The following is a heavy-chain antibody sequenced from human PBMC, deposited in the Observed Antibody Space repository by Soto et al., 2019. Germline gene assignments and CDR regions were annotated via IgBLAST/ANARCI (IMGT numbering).Heavy chain of an antibody. V-gene: IGHV1-69*06. CDR2: IIPIFGTA. CDR1: GGTFSSYA. Sequence: SVKVSCKASGGTFSSYAISWVRQAPGQGLEWMGGIIPIFGTANYAQKFQGRVTITADKSTSTAYMELSSLRSEDTAVYYCARDITGTTNAFDIWGLGKMVTVSS. D-gene: IGHD1-7*01. J-gene: IGHJ3*02. CDR3: ARDITGTTNAFDI.